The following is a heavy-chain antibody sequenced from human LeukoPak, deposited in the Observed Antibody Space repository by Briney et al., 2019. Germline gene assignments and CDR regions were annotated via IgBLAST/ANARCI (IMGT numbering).Heavy chain of an antibody. J-gene: IGHJ4*02. D-gene: IGHD4-23*01. CDR3: ARGPYGGNSAYYFDY. V-gene: IGHV4-30-2*01. CDR2: IYHSGST. Sequence: SETLSLTCAVSGGSISSGGYSWRWIRQPPGKGLEWIGYIYHSGSTYYNPSLKSRVTISVDRSKNQFSLKLSSVTAADTAVYYCARGPYGGNSAYYFDYWGQGTLVTVSS. CDR1: GGSISSGGYS.